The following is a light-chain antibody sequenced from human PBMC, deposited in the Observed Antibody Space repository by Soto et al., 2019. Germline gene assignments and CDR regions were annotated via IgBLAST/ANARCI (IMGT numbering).Light chain of an antibody. CDR2: GAF. Sequence: EIVLTQSPVTVSVSPGERATLSCRTSQIVGSNLAWYQQKPGQAPRLLMYGAFIRAPGFPVKFRGTGSGSEFTLTISSLQSEDGALDYWQQYDKWPYTFGQGTTLEIK. CDR3: QQYDKWPYT. V-gene: IGKV3-15*01. CDR1: QIVGSN. J-gene: IGKJ2*01.